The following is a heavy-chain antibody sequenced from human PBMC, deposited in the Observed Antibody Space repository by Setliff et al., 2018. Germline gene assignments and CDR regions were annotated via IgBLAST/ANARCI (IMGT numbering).Heavy chain of an antibody. CDR2: VYWDGDQ. V-gene: IGHV2-5*02. CDR3: ALRRGNEWHLVRWFDP. J-gene: IGHJ5*02. CDR1: GFSLNTTGEG. D-gene: IGHD6-6*01. Sequence: SGPTLVNPTQTLTLTCTFSGFSLNTTGEGVGWIRHPPGKALEWLALVYWDGDQRYSPSLNSRLSITKDSSKSQVFLTMTNMDPVDTATYYCALRRGNEWHLVRWFDPWGPGIQVTVSS.